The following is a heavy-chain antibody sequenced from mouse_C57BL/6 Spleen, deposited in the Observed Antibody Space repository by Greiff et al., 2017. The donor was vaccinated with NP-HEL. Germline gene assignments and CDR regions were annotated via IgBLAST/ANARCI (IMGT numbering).Heavy chain of an antibody. CDR1: GYTFTSYW. CDR3: AREGNYGSSHAWFAY. Sequence: QVQLQQSGAELVKPGASVKLSCKASGYTFTSYWMHWVKQRPGQGLEWIGMIHPNSGSTNYNEKFKSKATLTVDKSSSTAYMQRSSLTSEDYAVYYCAREGNYGSSHAWFAYWGQGTLVTVSA. D-gene: IGHD1-1*01. J-gene: IGHJ3*01. CDR2: IHPNSGST. V-gene: IGHV1-64*01.